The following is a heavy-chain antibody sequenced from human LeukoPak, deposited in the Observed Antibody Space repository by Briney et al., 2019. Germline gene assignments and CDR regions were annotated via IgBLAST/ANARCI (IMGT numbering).Heavy chain of an antibody. D-gene: IGHD2-15*01. CDR2: VFHSGST. J-gene: IGHJ4*02. CDR3: ARGDGSYSD. CDR1: GYSISSGYY. V-gene: IGHV4-38-2*01. Sequence: PSETLSLTCAVSGYSISSGYYWGWIRQPPGKGLEWIGSVFHSGSTSSHPSLKSRVTISVDTSKNQFSLKLSSVTAADTAVYYCARGDGSYSDWGQGTLVTVSS.